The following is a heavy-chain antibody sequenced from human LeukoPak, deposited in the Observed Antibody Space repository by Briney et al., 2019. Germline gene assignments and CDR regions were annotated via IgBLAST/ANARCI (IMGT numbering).Heavy chain of an antibody. CDR3: AKDHFSGSYYEGIDY. V-gene: IGHV3-23*01. CDR2: ISGSGGST. CDR1: GFTFSSYA. J-gene: IGHJ4*02. D-gene: IGHD1-26*01. Sequence: GGSLRLSCAASGFTFSSYAMSLVRQAPGKGLEWVSAISGSGGSTYYADSVKGRFTISRDNSKNTLYLQMNSLRAEDTAVYYCAKDHFSGSYYEGIDYWGQGTLVTVSS.